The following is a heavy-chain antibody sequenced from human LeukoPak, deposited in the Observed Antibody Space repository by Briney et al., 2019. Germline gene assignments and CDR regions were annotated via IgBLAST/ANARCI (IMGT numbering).Heavy chain of an antibody. Sequence: GRSLRLSCAASGFIFSSHGMHWVRQAPGKGLEWVAVISYDGSNEYYADSVKGRFIISRDNSKNTLFLQMNSLRPEDTAVYYCARDLGRIVVVITTLDYWGQGTLVTVSS. CDR1: GFIFSSHG. J-gene: IGHJ4*02. V-gene: IGHV3-30*03. CDR2: ISYDGSNE. CDR3: ARDLGRIVVVITTLDY. D-gene: IGHD3-22*01.